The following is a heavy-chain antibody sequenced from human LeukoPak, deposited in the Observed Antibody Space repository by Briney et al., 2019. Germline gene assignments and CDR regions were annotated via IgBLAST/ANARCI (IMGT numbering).Heavy chain of an antibody. D-gene: IGHD3-9*01. CDR2: VDYRGTT. CDR1: GGSIIRYY. Sequence: SETLSLTCTVSGGSIIRYYWSWIRQPPGKELEWIGYVDYRGTTNYNPSLKSRVTISVDTSKNQFSLNLTSVTAADTAVYYCARDRMNYDILTGYYSGYFDFWGPGTLFTVSS. V-gene: IGHV4-59*01. J-gene: IGHJ4*02. CDR3: ARDRMNYDILTGYYSGYFDF.